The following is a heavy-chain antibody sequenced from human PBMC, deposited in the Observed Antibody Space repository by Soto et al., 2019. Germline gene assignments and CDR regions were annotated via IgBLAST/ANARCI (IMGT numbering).Heavy chain of an antibody. V-gene: IGHV4-34*01. D-gene: IGHD3-10*01. CDR1: GGSFGVYY. CDR3: ARSFFDYYGSGSYPDY. J-gene: IGHJ4*02. Sequence: PSDTLSLTCAVYGGSFGVYYWSWIGQPPGKGLEWIGEINHSGSTNYNPSLKSRVTISVDTSKNQFSLKLSSVTAADTAVYYCARSFFDYYGSGSYPDYWGQGTLVTVSS. CDR2: INHSGST.